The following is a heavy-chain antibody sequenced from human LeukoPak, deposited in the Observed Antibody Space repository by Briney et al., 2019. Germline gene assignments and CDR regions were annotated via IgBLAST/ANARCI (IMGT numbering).Heavy chain of an antibody. Sequence: SETLSLTCTVSGGSISSYYWSWIRPPPGKGLEWIGYVYYRGNTNYNPSLKSRVTISVDMSKNQFSLKLRSVTAADTAVYYCARTGYSSDYYGMDVWGQGTTVTVSS. CDR2: VYYRGNT. V-gene: IGHV4-59*01. CDR3: ARTGYSSDYYGMDV. D-gene: IGHD6-25*01. CDR1: GGSISSYY. J-gene: IGHJ6*02.